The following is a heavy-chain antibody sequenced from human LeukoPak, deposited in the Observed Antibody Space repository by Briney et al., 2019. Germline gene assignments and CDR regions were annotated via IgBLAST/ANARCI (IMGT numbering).Heavy chain of an antibody. CDR1: GGSISSYY. Sequence: ASETLSLTCAVSGGSISSYYWSWIRQPPGKGLEWIGYMYYSGSTNYNPSLKSRVTISVDTSKNQFSLKVSSVTAADTAVYYCARDNYYGSGSYFDPWGQGILVTVSS. J-gene: IGHJ5*02. D-gene: IGHD3-10*01. CDR3: ARDNYYGSGSYFDP. CDR2: MYYSGST. V-gene: IGHV4-59*01.